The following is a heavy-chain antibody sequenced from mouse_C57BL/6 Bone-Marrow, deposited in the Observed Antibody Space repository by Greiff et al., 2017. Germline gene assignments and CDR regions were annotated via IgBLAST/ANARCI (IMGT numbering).Heavy chain of an antibody. Sequence: VQLQQSGPELVKPGASVKIPCKASGYTFTDYNMDWVKQSHGKSLEWIGDLNPNSGGTFYNQKFKGKATLTVDKSSSTAYMALRSLTSEDTAVYYCARNPTTVASFDVWGTGTTVTVSS. V-gene: IGHV1-18*01. CDR2: LNPNSGGT. J-gene: IGHJ1*03. CDR3: ARNPTTVASFDV. CDR1: GYTFTDYN. D-gene: IGHD1-1*01.